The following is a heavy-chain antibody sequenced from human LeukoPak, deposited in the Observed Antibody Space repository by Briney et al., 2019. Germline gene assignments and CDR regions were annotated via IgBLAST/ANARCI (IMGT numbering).Heavy chain of an antibody. CDR1: GGSFSGYY. CDR2: INHSGST. Sequence: SETLSLTCAVYGGSFSGYYWSWIRQPPGKGLEWIGEINHSGSTNYNPSLKSRVTISVDTSKNQFSLKLSSVTAADTAVYYCARALWWRAERATPPSYYMDVWGKGTTVTVSS. J-gene: IGHJ6*03. CDR3: ARALWWRAERATPPSYYMDV. D-gene: IGHD3-16*01. V-gene: IGHV4-34*01.